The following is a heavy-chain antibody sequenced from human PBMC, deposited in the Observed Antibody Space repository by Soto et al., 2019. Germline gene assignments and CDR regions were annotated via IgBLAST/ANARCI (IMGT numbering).Heavy chain of an antibody. CDR2: IYYSGST. D-gene: IGHD2-8*01. CDR3: ARAGYCTNVVCYEYYFVY. Sequence: PPETLSLTCTVSGGSISSYYWSWIRQPPGKGLEWIGYIYYSGSTNYNPSLKSRVTISVDTSKNQFSLKLSSVTAADTAVYYCARAGYCTNVVCYEYYFVYRGQGPLVTVST. V-gene: IGHV4-59*01. CDR1: GGSISSYY. J-gene: IGHJ4*02.